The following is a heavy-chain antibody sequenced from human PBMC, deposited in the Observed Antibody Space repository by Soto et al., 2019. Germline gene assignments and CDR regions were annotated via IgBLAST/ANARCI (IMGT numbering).Heavy chain of an antibody. CDR3: ARDLDYDFWGGRNWFDP. J-gene: IGHJ5*02. D-gene: IGHD3-3*01. V-gene: IGHV4-59*01. CDR1: GGSITDNY. Sequence: QVQLQQSGPGLLKPSETLSLTCSVSGGSITDNYWTWIRQSPGKGLEWVGYIYYTGITNYNPSLKRRVTISLDRSKNQFSLKLDSVTAADTAVYYCARDLDYDFWGGRNWFDPWGQGTLVTVSS. CDR2: IYYTGIT.